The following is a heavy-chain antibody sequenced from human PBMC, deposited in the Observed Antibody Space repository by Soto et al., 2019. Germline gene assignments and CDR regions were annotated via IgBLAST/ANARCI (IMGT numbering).Heavy chain of an antibody. J-gene: IGHJ4*02. CDR1: GYTFNRHG. V-gene: IGHV1-18*04. Sequence: ASVKVSCKASGYTFNRHGITWVRQAPGQGLEWMGWISGYNGDINYEQKFQGRVTLSSDTLTSTVYLELKSLRFDDTAVYYCARVRIVGAREIDFWGQGTLVTVSS. CDR3: ARVRIVGAREIDF. D-gene: IGHD1-26*01. CDR2: ISGYNGDI.